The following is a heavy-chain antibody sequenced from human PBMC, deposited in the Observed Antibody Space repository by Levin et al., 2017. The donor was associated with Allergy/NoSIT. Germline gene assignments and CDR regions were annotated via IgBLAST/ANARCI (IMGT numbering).Heavy chain of an antibody. CDR3: AKDGGHYDSNY. CDR2: ISGSGGST. D-gene: IGHD3-22*01. J-gene: IGHJ4*02. CDR1: GFTFSSYA. V-gene: IGHV3-23*01. Sequence: GESLKISCAASGFTFSSYAMSWVRQAPGKGLEWVSAISGSGGSTYYADSVKGRFTISRDNSKNTLYLQMNSLRAEDTAVYYCAKDGGHYDSNYWGQGTLVTVSS.